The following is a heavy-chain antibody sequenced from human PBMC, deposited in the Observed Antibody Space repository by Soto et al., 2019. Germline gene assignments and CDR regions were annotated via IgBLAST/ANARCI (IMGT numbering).Heavy chain of an antibody. D-gene: IGHD6-13*01. CDR3: AIALSRQQTLGAFDI. J-gene: IGHJ3*02. V-gene: IGHV3-72*01. Sequence: EVQLVESGGGLVQPGGSLRLSCAASGFTFSDHYMDWVRQAPGKGLEWVGRSRNTAHSYTTEYAASVKGRFTISRDDSKNSLYLQMNSLKTEDTAVYYCAIALSRQQTLGAFDIWGQGTVVTVSS. CDR1: GFTFSDHY. CDR2: SRNTAHSYTT.